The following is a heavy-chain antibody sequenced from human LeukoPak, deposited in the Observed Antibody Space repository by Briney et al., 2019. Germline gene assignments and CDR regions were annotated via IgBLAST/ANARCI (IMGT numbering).Heavy chain of an antibody. CDR1: GFTVSSSY. CDR3: ARDGRYCSGGSCYQRGRYFDY. Sequence: GGSLRLSCAASGFTVSSSYLSWVRQAPGKGLEWVSLIYRGGGTYYADSVKGRFTISRDSSKNTPFLQMNSLRAEDTAVYYCARDGRYCSGGSCYQRGRYFDYWGQGTLVTVSS. V-gene: IGHV3-53*01. D-gene: IGHD2-15*01. J-gene: IGHJ4*02. CDR2: IYRGGGT.